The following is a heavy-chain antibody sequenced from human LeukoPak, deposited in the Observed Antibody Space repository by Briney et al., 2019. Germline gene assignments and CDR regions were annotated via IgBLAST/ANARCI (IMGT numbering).Heavy chain of an antibody. CDR2: IKPDGSEK. J-gene: IGHJ4*02. V-gene: IGHV3-7*01. D-gene: IGHD3-10*01. Sequence: GGSLRLSCAASGFTFSSYWMSWVRQAPGKGLEWVANIKPDGSEKYYVDSVKGRFTISRDNAKNSLYLQMNSLRAEDTAVYYCASSWSYYFFDYWGQGTLVAVSS. CDR1: GFTFSSYW. CDR3: ASSWSYYFFDY.